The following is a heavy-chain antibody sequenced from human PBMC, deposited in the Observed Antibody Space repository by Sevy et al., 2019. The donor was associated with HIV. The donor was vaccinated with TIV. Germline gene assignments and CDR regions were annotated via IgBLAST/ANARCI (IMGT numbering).Heavy chain of an antibody. CDR1: GFTFSSYG. Sequence: GGSLRLSCAASGFTFSSYGMHWVRQAPGKGLEWVAVISYDGSNKYYADSVKGRFTISRDNSKNTLYLQMNSLRAEDTAVYYCAKDRGGYSYGKIRYYFDYWGQGTLVTVSS. D-gene: IGHD5-18*01. CDR3: AKDRGGYSYGKIRYYFDY. CDR2: ISYDGSNK. J-gene: IGHJ4*02. V-gene: IGHV3-30*18.